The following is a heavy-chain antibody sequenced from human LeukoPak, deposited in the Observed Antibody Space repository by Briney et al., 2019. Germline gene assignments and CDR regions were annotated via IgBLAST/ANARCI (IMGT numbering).Heavy chain of an antibody. V-gene: IGHV4-39*07. D-gene: IGHD1-26*01. CDR1: GGSISSSSYY. Sequence: SETLSLTCTVSGGSISSSSYYWGWIRQPPGKGREWSGSIYYSGSTYDNPSLKSRDTITVNTSKNQFSLRLSSVTAADTAVYYCASQYSGSYYSDAFDIWGQGTMVTVSS. CDR2: IYYSGST. J-gene: IGHJ3*02. CDR3: ASQYSGSYYSDAFDI.